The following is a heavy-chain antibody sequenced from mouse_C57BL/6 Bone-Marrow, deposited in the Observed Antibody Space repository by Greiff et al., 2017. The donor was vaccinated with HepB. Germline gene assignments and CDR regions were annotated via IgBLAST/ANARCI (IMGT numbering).Heavy chain of an antibody. Sequence: QQSCKASGYTFTSYWMHWVKQRPGRGLEWIGRIDPNSGGTKYNEKFKSKATLTVDKPSSTAYMQLSSLTSEDSAVYYCAGYRGFAYWGQGTLVTVSA. J-gene: IGHJ3*01. CDR1: GYTFTSYW. CDR3: AGYRGFAY. CDR2: IDPNSGGT. D-gene: IGHD1-2*01. V-gene: IGHV1-72*01.